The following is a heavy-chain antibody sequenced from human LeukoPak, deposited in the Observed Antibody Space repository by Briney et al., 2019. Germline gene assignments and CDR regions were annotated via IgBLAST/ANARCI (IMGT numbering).Heavy chain of an antibody. Sequence: ASVKVSCKASGYTFTGYYMHWVRQAPGQGLEWMGWIDPNSGGTNYAQKFQGRVTMTRDTSISTAYMELSRLRSDDTAVYYCARDRCSSTSCYHGNWFDPWGQGTLVTVSS. D-gene: IGHD2-2*01. V-gene: IGHV1-2*02. CDR2: IDPNSGGT. CDR1: GYTFTGYY. J-gene: IGHJ5*02. CDR3: ARDRCSSTSCYHGNWFDP.